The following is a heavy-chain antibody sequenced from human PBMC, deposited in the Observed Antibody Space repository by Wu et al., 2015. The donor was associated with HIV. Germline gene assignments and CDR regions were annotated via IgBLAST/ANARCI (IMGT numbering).Heavy chain of an antibody. CDR3: VRDQQWPTEYYHYYGMDV. J-gene: IGHJ6*02. Sequence: QVQLVQSGAEVKKPGASVKVSCKSSGYTFSNYGISWVRQAPGQGLEWMGWISAYNGNTNYAQKLQGRLTMTTDTSTSTAYMELRSLRSDDTAVYYCVRDQQWPTEYYHYYGMDVWGQGTTVTVSS. CDR1: GYTFSNYG. CDR2: ISAYNGNT. D-gene: IGHD6-19*01. V-gene: IGHV1-18*01.